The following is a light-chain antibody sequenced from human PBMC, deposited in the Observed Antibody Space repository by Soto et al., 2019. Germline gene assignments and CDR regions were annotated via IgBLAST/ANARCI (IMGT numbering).Light chain of an antibody. Sequence: EIVLTQSPGTLSLSPGERATLSCRASQSISSSPLAWYQQKPGQAPRLLIYSASSRATGIPDRFSGSGSGTDFTLTISRLEPEDFAVYYCQQYDSSPVTFGQGTKLDIK. J-gene: IGKJ2*01. CDR1: QSISSSP. CDR2: SAS. V-gene: IGKV3-20*01. CDR3: QQYDSSPVT.